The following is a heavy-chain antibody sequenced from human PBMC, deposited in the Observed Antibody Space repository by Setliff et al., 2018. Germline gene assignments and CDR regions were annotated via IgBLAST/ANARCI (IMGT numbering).Heavy chain of an antibody. V-gene: IGHV4-39*06. CDR2: IYRSGST. D-gene: IGHD3-10*01. CDR3: ARAELLWFGGFDP. J-gene: IGHJ5*02. Sequence: SETLSLTCTVSGGSISSSSYYWGWIRQPPGKGLEWIASIYRSGSTYYNPSLKSRVTISVDTSKNQFPLKLSSVTASDTAVYYCARAELLWFGGFDPWGQGTLVTVSS. CDR1: GGSISSSSYY.